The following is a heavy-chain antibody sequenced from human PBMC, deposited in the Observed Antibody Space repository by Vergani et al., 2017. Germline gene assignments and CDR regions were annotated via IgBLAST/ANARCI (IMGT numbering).Heavy chain of an antibody. CDR2: IWYDGSNK. V-gene: IGHV3-33*01. CDR3: AREGIAAVGTTLLFDY. CDR1: GFTFSSYG. Sequence: QVQLVESGGGVVQPGRSLRLSCAASGFTFSSYGMHWVRQAPGKGLEWVAVIWYDGSNKYYADSVKGRFTISRDNSKNTLYVQMNSLRAEDTAVYYCAREGIAAVGTTLLFDYWDQGTLVTVSS. J-gene: IGHJ4*02. D-gene: IGHD6-13*01.